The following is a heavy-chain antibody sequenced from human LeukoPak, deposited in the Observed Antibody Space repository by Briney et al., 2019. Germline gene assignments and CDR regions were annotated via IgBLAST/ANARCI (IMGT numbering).Heavy chain of an antibody. CDR2: IRYDGSNK. CDR1: GFTFSSYG. CDR3: AKEFGDIVVVPAAIGY. V-gene: IGHV3-30*02. J-gene: IGHJ4*02. D-gene: IGHD2-2*02. Sequence: PGGSLRLSCAASGFTFSSYGMHWVRQAPGKGLEWVAFIRYDGSNKYYADSVKGRFTISRDNSKNTLYLQMNSLRAEDTAVYYCAKEFGDIVVVPAAIGYWGQGTLVTVSS.